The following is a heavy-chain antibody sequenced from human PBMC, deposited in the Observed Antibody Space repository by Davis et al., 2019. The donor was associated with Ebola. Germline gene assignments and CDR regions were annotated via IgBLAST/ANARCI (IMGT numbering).Heavy chain of an antibody. CDR3: ARPIYCSGGSCTDY. CDR1: GYTFTAYY. Sequence: ASVKVSCKASGYTFTAYYIHWVRQARGQGLEWMGWINTNTGNPTYAQGFTGRFVFSLDTSVSTAYLQISSLKAEDTAVYYCARPIYCSGGSCTDYWGQGTLVTVSS. V-gene: IGHV7-4-1*02. CDR2: INTNTGNP. D-gene: IGHD2-15*01. J-gene: IGHJ4*02.